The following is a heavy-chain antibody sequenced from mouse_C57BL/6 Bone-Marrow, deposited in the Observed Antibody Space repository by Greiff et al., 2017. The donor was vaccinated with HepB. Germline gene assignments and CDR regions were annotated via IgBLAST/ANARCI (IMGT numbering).Heavy chain of an antibody. J-gene: IGHJ1*03. V-gene: IGHV1-22*01. CDR1: GYTFTDYN. CDR3: ARCDYYGSSYVRYFDV. D-gene: IGHD1-1*01. Sequence: LVEPGASVKMSCKASGYTFTDYNMHWVKQSHGKSLEWIGYINPNNGGTSYNQKFKGKATLTVNKSSSTAYMELRSLTSEDSAVYYCARCDYYGSSYVRYFDVWGTGTTVTVSS. CDR2: INPNNGGT.